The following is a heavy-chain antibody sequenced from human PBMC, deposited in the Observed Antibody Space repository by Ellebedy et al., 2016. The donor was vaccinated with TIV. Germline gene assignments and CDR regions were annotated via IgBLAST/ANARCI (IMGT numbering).Heavy chain of an antibody. J-gene: IGHJ4*02. CDR3: ASRYYYGSGRLSDY. CDR1: GGSISSTSYY. Sequence: MPSETLSLTCTVSGGSISSTSYYWGWIRQPPGKGLEWIGSIYYSGRTYYSPSLKSRVTISVDTSKNQFSLKLTSVTAADTAVYYCASRYYYGSGRLSDYWGQGTLVTVSS. V-gene: IGHV4-39*01. CDR2: IYYSGRT. D-gene: IGHD3-10*01.